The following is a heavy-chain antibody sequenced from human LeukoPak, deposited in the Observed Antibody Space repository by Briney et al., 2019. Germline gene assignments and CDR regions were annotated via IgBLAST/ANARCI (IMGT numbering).Heavy chain of an antibody. CDR3: AGAKLDYYDSSGSPDY. CDR2: IYYSGST. Sequence: SETLSRTCTVSGGSISSYYWSWIRQPPGKGLEWIGYIYYSGSTNYNPSLKSRVTISVDTSKNQFSLKLSSVTAADTAVYYCAGAKLDYYDSSGSPDYWGQGTLVTVSS. J-gene: IGHJ4*02. V-gene: IGHV4-59*01. CDR1: GGSISSYY. D-gene: IGHD3-22*01.